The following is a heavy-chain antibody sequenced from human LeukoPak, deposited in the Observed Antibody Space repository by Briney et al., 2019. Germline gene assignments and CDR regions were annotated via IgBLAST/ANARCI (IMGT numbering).Heavy chain of an antibody. J-gene: IGHJ6*02. D-gene: IGHD2-2*01. CDR3: ARDRESQLLYYFYGMDV. Sequence: ASVKVSCKASGYTFTSYAMNWVRQAPGQGLEWMGWINTNTGNPTYAQGFTGRFVFSLDTSVSTAYLQISSLKAEDTAVYYCARDRESQLLYYFYGMDVWGQGTTVTASS. CDR2: INTNTGNP. V-gene: IGHV7-4-1*02. CDR1: GYTFTSYA.